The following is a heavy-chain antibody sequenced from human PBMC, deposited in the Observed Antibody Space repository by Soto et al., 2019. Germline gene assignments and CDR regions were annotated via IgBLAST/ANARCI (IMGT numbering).Heavy chain of an antibody. D-gene: IGHD1-7*01. J-gene: IGHJ6*04. Sequence: SETLSLTCGVSGDSFSGYYWSWIRQTPGMGLEWIGEVDHRGSTTYNPSLKNRASISIDSSKNLFSLELTSVTAADTALYFCARYEYGNSLYGVDVWGKGTRVTVSS. CDR3: ARYEYGNSLYGVDV. CDR1: GDSFSGYY. CDR2: VDHRGST. V-gene: IGHV4-34*01.